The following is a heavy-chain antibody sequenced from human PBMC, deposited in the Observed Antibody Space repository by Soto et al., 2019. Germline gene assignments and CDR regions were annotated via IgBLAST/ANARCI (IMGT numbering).Heavy chain of an antibody. D-gene: IGHD3-16*02. CDR1: GGTFSSNG. J-gene: IGHJ5*02. CDR2: ITPIFVTA. Sequence: SVKVSCKASGGTFSSNGISWVRQAPGQGLEWMGGITPIFVTAKYAQKFQGRVTITADESTNTAYLEVSGLRSEDTAVYYCAKPNFYCEDRGYTGPKGTWFGPWGQGSLVTVCS. V-gene: IGHV1-69*13. CDR3: AKPNFYCEDRGYTGPKGTWFGP.